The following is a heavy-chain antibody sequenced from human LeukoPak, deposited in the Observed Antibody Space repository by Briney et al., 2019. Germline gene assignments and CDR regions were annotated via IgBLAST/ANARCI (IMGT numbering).Heavy chain of an antibody. CDR2: ISGSGTST. J-gene: IGHJ6*02. V-gene: IGHV3-23*01. Sequence: PGGSLRLSCAASGFTFSSYAMSWVRQAPGKGLEWVSVISGSGTSTYYADSVKGRFTISRDNSKNTLYLQMNSLRAEDTAVYYCAKGTNYYDSRGMEAWGQGTTVTVSS. CDR1: GFTFSSYA. CDR3: AKGTNYYDSRGMEA. D-gene: IGHD3-22*01.